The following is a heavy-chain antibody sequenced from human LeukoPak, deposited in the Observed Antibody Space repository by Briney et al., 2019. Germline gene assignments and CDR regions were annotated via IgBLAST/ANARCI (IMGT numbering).Heavy chain of an antibody. CDR2: MNPNNGNT. Sequence: ASVKVSCKASGGTFSSYAISWVRQAPGQGLEWMGWMNPNNGNTHYAQKFQGRVTLTRNTSISTANMELSSLRSEDTAVYYCTRGGPVAGTHKYSQHWGQGTLVTVSS. CDR1: GGTFSSYA. D-gene: IGHD6-19*01. J-gene: IGHJ1*01. CDR3: TRGGPVAGTHKYSQH. V-gene: IGHV1-8*02.